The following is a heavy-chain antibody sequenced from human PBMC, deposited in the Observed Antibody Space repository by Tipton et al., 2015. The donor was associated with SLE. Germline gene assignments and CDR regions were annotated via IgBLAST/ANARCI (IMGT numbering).Heavy chain of an antibody. CDR1: GFTFSSYA. V-gene: IGHV3-30-3*01. Sequence: SLRLSCAASGFTFSSYAMHWVRQAPGKGLEWVAVISYDGSNKYYADSVKGRFTISRDNSKNTLYLQMNSLRAEDTSVYYCARDDITNWGNGYWGQGTLVTVSS. D-gene: IGHD7-27*01. J-gene: IGHJ4*02. CDR2: ISYDGSNK. CDR3: ARDDITNWGNGY.